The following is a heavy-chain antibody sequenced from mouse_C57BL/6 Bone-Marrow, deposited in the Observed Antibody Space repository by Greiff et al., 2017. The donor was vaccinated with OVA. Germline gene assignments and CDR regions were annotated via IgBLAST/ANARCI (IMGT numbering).Heavy chain of an antibody. D-gene: IGHD1-1*01. CDR1: GFTFSDYY. CDR3: ARRGLYYGSSGWYFDV. V-gene: IGHV5-16*01. Sequence: EVQLVESEGGLVQPGSSMKLSCTASGFTFSDYYMAWVRQVPEKGLEWVANINYDGSSTYYLDSLKSRFIISRDNAKNILYLQMSSLKSEDTATYYCARRGLYYGSSGWYFDVWGTGTTVTVSS. CDR2: INYDGSST. J-gene: IGHJ1*03.